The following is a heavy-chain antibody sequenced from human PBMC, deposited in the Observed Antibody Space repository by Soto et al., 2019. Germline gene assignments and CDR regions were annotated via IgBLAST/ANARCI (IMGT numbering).Heavy chain of an antibody. J-gene: IGHJ5*02. CDR1: GGSISSGGYY. CDR3: ARDSPPYYYDSSGYPVNYFDP. D-gene: IGHD3-22*01. CDR2: IYYSGST. V-gene: IGHV4-31*03. Sequence: ASETLSLTCTVSGGSISSGGYYWSWIRQHPGKGLEWIGYIYYSGSTYYNPSLKSRVTISVDTSKNQFSLKLSSVTAADTAVYYCARDSPPYYYDSSGYPVNYFDPWGQGTLVTVSS.